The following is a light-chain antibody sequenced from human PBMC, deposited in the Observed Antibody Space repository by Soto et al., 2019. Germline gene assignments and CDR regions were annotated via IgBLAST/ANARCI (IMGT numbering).Light chain of an antibody. V-gene: IGKV3-20*01. J-gene: IGKJ4*01. Sequence: EIVLTQYPGTLSLSPGERATLSCRASQTITSTYLAWYQQKHGQAPRLIIYGASSRATGIPDRFSGSVSGTDGTITISRLETEDGSVYDGQQYGSSPLTFGGGTKVDIK. CDR3: QQYGSSPLT. CDR1: QTITSTY. CDR2: GAS.